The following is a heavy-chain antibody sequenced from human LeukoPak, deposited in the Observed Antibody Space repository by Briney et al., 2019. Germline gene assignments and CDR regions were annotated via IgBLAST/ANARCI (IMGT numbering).Heavy chain of an antibody. CDR3: ARDPYYYDSSGYYSGNWFDP. J-gene: IGHJ5*02. D-gene: IGHD3-22*01. Sequence: SETLSLTCAVYGGSFSGYYWSWIRQPPGKGLEWVGEINHSGSTNYNPSLKSRVTISVDTSKNQFSLKLSSVTAADTAVYYCARDPYYYDSSGYYSGNWFDPWGQGTLVTASS. V-gene: IGHV4-34*01. CDR1: GGSFSGYY. CDR2: INHSGST.